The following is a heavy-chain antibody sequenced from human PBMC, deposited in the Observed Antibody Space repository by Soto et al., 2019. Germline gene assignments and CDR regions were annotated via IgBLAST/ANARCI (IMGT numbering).Heavy chain of an antibody. D-gene: IGHD3-9*01. CDR3: ARAILGIYDILTGYYNGGSWFDP. V-gene: IGHV1-18*01. J-gene: IGHJ5*02. CDR2: FISYNGNI. CDR1: AYTLTSYD. Sequence: EASVKVSCKASAYTLTSYDINWVRQAPGQGLEWMGWFISYNGNINYAQKLQGRVTMTTDTSTSTAYMELWSLRSDDTAVYYCARAILGIYDILTGYYNGGSWFDPWGQGTLVTVSS.